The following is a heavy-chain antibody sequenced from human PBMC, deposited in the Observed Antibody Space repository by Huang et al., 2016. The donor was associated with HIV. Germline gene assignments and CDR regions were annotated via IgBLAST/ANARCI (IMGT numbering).Heavy chain of an antibody. V-gene: IGHV4-34*02. J-gene: IGHJ4*02. CDR1: VVSFSAFY. D-gene: IGHD2-21*02. CDR3: ARGRQIVRVTPCDY. CDR2: VHHGESS. Sequence: QVQLQQWGAGLLKPSENLSLTCAVSVVSFSAFYWTGIRQPPGKGVEWIGEVHHGESSNYNPSRMSRVTMSVDTSKNHFYLNLSSVTVADTAVYYCARGRQIVRVTPCDYWGPGALVTVSS.